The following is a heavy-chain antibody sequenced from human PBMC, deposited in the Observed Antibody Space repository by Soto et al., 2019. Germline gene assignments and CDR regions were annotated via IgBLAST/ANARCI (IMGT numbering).Heavy chain of an antibody. D-gene: IGHD5-18*01. CDR3: AREVQLWSYFDY. CDR1: GFTFSSYA. V-gene: IGHV3-30-3*01. CDR2: ISYDGSNK. Sequence: PXGSLRLSCSASGFTFSSYAMHWVRQAPGKGLEWVAVISYDGSNKYYADSVKGRFTISRDNSKNTLYLQMNSLRAEDTAVYYCAREVQLWSYFDYWGQGTLVTVSS. J-gene: IGHJ4*02.